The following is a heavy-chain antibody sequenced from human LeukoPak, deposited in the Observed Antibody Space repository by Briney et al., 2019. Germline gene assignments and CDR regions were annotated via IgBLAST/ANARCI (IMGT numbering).Heavy chain of an antibody. J-gene: IGHJ3*02. CDR3: ARDCSGGSCLYAFDI. CDR1: GYTFTGYY. D-gene: IGHD2-15*01. CDR2: INPNSGGT. Sequence: GASVKVSCKASGYTFTGYYMHWVRQAPGQGLEWMGWINPNSGGTNYAQKFQGRVTMTRDTSISTAYMELSRLRSDDTAVYYCARDCSGGSCLYAFDIWGQGTMVTVSS. V-gene: IGHV1-2*02.